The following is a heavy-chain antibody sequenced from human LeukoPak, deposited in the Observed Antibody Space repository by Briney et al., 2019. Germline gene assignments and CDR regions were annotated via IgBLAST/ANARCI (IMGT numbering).Heavy chain of an antibody. CDR1: GGSISSSYYY. CDR2: INHSGST. CDR3: ARGPGLSYYYYYSMDV. V-gene: IGHV4-39*07. J-gene: IGHJ6*02. Sequence: PSETLSLTCTVSGGSISSSYYYWSWIRQPPGKGLEWIGEINHSGSTNYNPSLKSRVTISVDTSKNQFSLKLSSVTAADTAVYYCARGPGLSYYYYYSMDVWGQGTTVTVSS. D-gene: IGHD1-14*01.